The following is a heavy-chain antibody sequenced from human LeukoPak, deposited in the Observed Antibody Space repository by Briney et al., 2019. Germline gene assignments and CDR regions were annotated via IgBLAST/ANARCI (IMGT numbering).Heavy chain of an antibody. Sequence: GASVKVSCKASGYTFTAYYMHWVRQAPGQGLEWMGIINPSSGSTSYAQEFQDRVKMTRDTSRSTVYMELSSLRSEDTAVYYCARRAGDHYYFDYWGQGTLVTVSS. CDR1: GYTFTAYY. V-gene: IGHV1-46*01. J-gene: IGHJ4*02. D-gene: IGHD7-27*01. CDR2: INPSSGST. CDR3: ARRAGDHYYFDY.